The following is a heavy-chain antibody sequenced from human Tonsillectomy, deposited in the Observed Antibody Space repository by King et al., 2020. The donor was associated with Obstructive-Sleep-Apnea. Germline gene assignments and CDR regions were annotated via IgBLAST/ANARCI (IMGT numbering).Heavy chain of an antibody. Sequence: VQLVESGGGLVQPGGSLKLSCAASGFTFSDSAMHWVRQASGKGLEWVGRIRSKAYSYATAHAASVKGRFTIPRDDSKNTAYLQMNSLKTEDTAVYYCTRGSGYEWSFDYWGQGTLVTVSS. D-gene: IGHD5-12*01. J-gene: IGHJ4*02. CDR2: IRSKAYSYAT. CDR1: GFTFSDSA. CDR3: TRGSGYEWSFDY. V-gene: IGHV3-73*01.